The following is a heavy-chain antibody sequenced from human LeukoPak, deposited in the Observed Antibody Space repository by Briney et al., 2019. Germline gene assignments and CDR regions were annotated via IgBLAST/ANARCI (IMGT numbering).Heavy chain of an antibody. CDR1: GYTFTSYG. J-gene: IGHJ6*02. CDR2: ISAYNGNT. V-gene: IGHV1-18*04. D-gene: IGHD2-2*01. Sequence: ASVKVSCKASGYTFTSYGISWVRQAPGHGLEWMGWISAYNGNTNYAQKLQGRVTMTTDTSTSTAYMELRSLRSDDTAVYYCARDLWPIVVVPAATPSPQTEYYYYGMDVWGQGTTVTVSS. CDR3: ARDLWPIVVVPAATPSPQTEYYYYGMDV.